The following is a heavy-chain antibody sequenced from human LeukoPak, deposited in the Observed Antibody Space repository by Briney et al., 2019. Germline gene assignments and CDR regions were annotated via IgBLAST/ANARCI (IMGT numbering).Heavy chain of an antibody. CDR3: ARDRGYSTFDY. V-gene: IGHV3-7*01. CDR2: IKEDGSEI. D-gene: IGHD4-23*01. Sequence: GGSLRLSCAASAFTFSNYWMSWVRQAPGKGLEWVANIKEDGSEINYVDSVKGRFTISGDNAKNSLYLQMNSLRVDDTAVYYCARDRGYSTFDYWGQGTLVTASS. J-gene: IGHJ4*02. CDR1: AFTFSNYW.